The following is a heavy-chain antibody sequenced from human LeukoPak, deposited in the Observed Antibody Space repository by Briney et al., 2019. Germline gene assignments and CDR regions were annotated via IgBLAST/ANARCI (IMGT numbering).Heavy chain of an antibody. CDR1: GFTFSSYA. CDR2: ISYDGSNK. J-gene: IGHJ4*02. V-gene: IGHV3-30*04. Sequence: GGSLRLSCAASGFTFSSYAMHWVRQAPGKGLERVAVISYDGSNKYYADSVKGRFTISRDNSKNTLYLQMNSLRAEDTAVYYCARDEWELPFDYWGQGTLVTVSS. D-gene: IGHD1-26*01. CDR3: ARDEWELPFDY.